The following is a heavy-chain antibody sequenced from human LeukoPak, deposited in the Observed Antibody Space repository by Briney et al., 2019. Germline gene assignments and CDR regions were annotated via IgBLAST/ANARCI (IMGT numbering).Heavy chain of an antibody. CDR1: GYRFTNYW. CDR2: IYPGDSET. V-gene: IGHV5-51*01. CDR3: ARRRDLYSGGYYPFDF. D-gene: IGHD1-26*01. Sequence: GESLKISCKGSGYRFTNYWIGWVRQMPGKGLEWMGIIYPGDSETRYSTSFQGQVTISSDKSISTASLQWSSLKASDAAMYYCARRRDLYSGGYYPFDFWGQGTLVTVSS. J-gene: IGHJ4*02.